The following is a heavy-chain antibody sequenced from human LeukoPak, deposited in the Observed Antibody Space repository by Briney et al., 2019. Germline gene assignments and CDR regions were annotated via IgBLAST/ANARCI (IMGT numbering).Heavy chain of an antibody. CDR1: GGSFSGYY. Sequence: SETLSLTCAVYGGSFSGYYWSWIRQPPGKGLEWIGEINHSGSTNFTTSLKSRVTMSVDTSKNQFSLKLSSVTAADTAVYYCARGGITIGYYYYYGMDVWGQGTTVTV. CDR2: INHSGST. V-gene: IGHV4-34*01. J-gene: IGHJ6*02. CDR3: ARGGITIGYYYYYGMDV. D-gene: IGHD3-10*01.